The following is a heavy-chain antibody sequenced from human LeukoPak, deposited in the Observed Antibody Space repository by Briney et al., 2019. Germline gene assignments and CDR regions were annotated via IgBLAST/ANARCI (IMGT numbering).Heavy chain of an antibody. CDR1: GGSLSSYY. CDR2: IYYSGST. J-gene: IGHJ5*02. Sequence: SETPSLTCTVSGGSLSSYYWSWIPQPPGEGTEWIGYIYYSGSTNYNPSLKSRVTISVDTSKNQFSLKLSSVTAADTAVYYCARSGIFWFDPWGQGTLVTVSS. V-gene: IGHV4-59*01. CDR3: ARSGIFWFDP. D-gene: IGHD3-9*01.